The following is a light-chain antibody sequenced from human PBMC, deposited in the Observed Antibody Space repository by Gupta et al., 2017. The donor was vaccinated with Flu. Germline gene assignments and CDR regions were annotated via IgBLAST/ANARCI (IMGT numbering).Light chain of an antibody. Sequence: SYELTQPPSVSVSPGQTARITCSGDELPRQDAVWYQQKPGQAPFLVIYKDTERPSGIPERFSGSTSGTTVTLTISGVQAEDESDYYCQSQDSSGTLLVFGGGTKLTVL. CDR1: ELPRQD. CDR2: KDT. CDR3: QSQDSSGTLLV. J-gene: IGLJ3*02. V-gene: IGLV3-25*03.